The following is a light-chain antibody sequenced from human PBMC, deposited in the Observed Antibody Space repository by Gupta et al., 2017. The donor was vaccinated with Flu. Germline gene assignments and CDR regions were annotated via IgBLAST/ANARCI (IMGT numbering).Light chain of an antibody. CDR1: RGDIGDYKD. V-gene: IGLV2-14*01. CDR3: SSYATTDTLV. Sequence: TRGDIGDYKDFSWYQQHPGKAPKLIIYEVTNRPWRVSSRFSGSKSGNTASLTIAGLQAEDEGDYFCSSYATTDTLVFGSGTMVTV. J-gene: IGLJ1*01. CDR2: EVT.